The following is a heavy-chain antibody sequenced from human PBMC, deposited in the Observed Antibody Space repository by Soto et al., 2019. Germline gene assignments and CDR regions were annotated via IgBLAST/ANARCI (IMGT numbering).Heavy chain of an antibody. Sequence: EVQLLESGGGLVQPGGSLRLSCAASGFTVSSYAMRWVRQAPGKGLEWVSVISGSGSTYSADSVKGRFTISSDSSKNTVYLQMTSLRAEDTAVYYCAKALRFTFTTGYYMDVGGRGTTVTVSS. V-gene: IGHV3-23*01. D-gene: IGHD3-16*01. CDR2: ISGSGST. CDR1: GFTVSSYA. CDR3: AKALRFTFTTGYYMDV. J-gene: IGHJ6*03.